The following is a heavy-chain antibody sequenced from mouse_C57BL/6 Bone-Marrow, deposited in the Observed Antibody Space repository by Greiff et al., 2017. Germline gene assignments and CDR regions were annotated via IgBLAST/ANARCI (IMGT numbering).Heavy chain of an antibody. Sequence: EVQLQQSGPVLVKPGASVKMSCKASGYTFTDYYMNWVKQSHGKSLEWIGVINPYNGGTSYNQKFKGKATLTVDKSSSTAYMELNSLTSEDSAVYYCARGDYYGSSYDFDYWGQGTTLTVSS. J-gene: IGHJ2*01. CDR3: ARGDYYGSSYDFDY. D-gene: IGHD1-1*01. CDR1: GYTFTDYY. V-gene: IGHV1-19*01. CDR2: INPYNGGT.